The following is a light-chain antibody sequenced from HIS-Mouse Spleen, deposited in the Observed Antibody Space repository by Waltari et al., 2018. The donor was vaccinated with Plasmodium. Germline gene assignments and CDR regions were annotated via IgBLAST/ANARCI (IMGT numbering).Light chain of an antibody. CDR2: GAS. CDR3: QQGYSTWT. CDR1: QSVSSN. J-gene: IGKJ1*01. V-gene: IGKV3-15*01. Sequence: EIVMTQSPATLSVSPGERATLSCRARQSVSSNLAWYQQKPGQAPRLLIYGASTRATGIPARFSGSGSGTEFTLTISSMQSEDFAVYYCQQGYSTWTFGQGTKVEIK.